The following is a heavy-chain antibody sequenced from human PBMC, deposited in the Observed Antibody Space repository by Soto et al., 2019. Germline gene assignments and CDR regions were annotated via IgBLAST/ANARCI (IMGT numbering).Heavy chain of an antibody. V-gene: IGHV4-39*01. D-gene: IGHD6-19*01. CDR2: IYYSGST. CDR1: GGSVSSGSYY. CDR3: ARQSAVAGNWFDP. Sequence: SETLSLTCTVSGGSVSSGSYYWSWIRQPPGKGLEWIGYIYYSGSTYYNPSLKSRVTISVDTSKNQFSLKLSSVTAADTAVYYCARQSAVAGNWFDPWGQGTLVTVSS. J-gene: IGHJ5*02.